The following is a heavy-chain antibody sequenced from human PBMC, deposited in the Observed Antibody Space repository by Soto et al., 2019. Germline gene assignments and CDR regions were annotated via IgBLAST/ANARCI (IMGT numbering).Heavy chain of an antibody. Sequence: SETLSLTCPVSGGSISSHSWSWIRQPAGKGLEWIGRIYTSGSTNYNPSLKSRVTMSVDTSKNQFSLKPSSVTAADTAVYYCARDTRGPKAFDIWGQGTMVTVSS. CDR2: IYTSGST. V-gene: IGHV4-4*07. D-gene: IGHD3-10*01. CDR1: GGSISSHS. CDR3: ARDTRGPKAFDI. J-gene: IGHJ3*02.